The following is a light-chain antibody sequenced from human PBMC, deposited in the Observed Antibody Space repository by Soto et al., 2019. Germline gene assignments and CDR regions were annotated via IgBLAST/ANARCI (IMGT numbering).Light chain of an antibody. CDR1: QSVSNN. CDR3: QQRSNWPPIT. Sequence: EIVMTQSPATLSVSPGERATLSCRSSQSVSNNLAWYQQRPGQAPRLLICDASNRATGIPARFSGSGSGTDFTLTISSLEPEDFAVYYCQQRSNWPPITFGQGTRLEIK. CDR2: DAS. J-gene: IGKJ5*01. V-gene: IGKV3-11*01.